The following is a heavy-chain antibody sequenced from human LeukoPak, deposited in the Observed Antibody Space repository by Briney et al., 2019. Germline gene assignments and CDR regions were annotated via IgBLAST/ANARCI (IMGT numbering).Heavy chain of an antibody. D-gene: IGHD5-18*01. CDR1: GGSISSNNYY. Sequence: SETLSLTCIVSGGSISSNNYYWGWIRQPPGKGLEWIGSIYYSGSTYYNPSLKSRVTISVDTSKNQFSLRLNSVTAADTAVYYCARRGKSCGDADYWGQGTLVTVSS. CDR3: ARRGKSCGDADY. J-gene: IGHJ4*02. V-gene: IGHV4-39*01. CDR2: IYYSGST.